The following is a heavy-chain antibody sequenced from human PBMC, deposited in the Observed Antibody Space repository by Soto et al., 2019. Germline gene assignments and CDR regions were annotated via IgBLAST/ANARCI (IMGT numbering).Heavy chain of an antibody. CDR3: ARYCSSGNCYSNYAFDI. J-gene: IGHJ3*02. D-gene: IGHD2-15*01. CDR2: IYSGGST. Sequence: EVQLVESGGGLIQPGGSLRLSCAASGFTVSSNYMSWVRQAPGKGLEWVSIIYSGGSTYYADSVKGRFTISRDNSKNTLYLQMNSLRNEDKAVYYCARYCSSGNCYSNYAFDIWGQGTMVTVSS. CDR1: GFTVSSNY. V-gene: IGHV3-53*01.